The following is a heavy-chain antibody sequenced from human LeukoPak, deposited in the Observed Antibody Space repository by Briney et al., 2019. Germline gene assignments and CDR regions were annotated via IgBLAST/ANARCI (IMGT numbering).Heavy chain of an antibody. J-gene: IGHJ4*02. D-gene: IGHD3-22*01. CDR3: ARHYYDSSGLAYYFDN. CDR1: GGSVSSISSY. Sequence: PSETLSLTCTVSGGSVSSISSYWGWIRQPPGKGLEWIGSIRYSGRTYYNPSLQSRVTMSVDTSKNRFSLRLSSVTAADTAVYSRARHYYDSSGLAYYFDNWGQGTLVTVSS. CDR2: IRYSGRT. V-gene: IGHV4-39*01.